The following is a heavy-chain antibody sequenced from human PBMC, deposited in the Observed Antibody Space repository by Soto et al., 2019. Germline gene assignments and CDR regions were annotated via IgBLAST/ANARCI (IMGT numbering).Heavy chain of an antibody. CDR2: ISSSSSYI. CDR3: ARSYNSGSYYFWFDP. Sequence: GGSLRLSCAASGFTFSSYSMNWVRQAPGKGLEWVSSISSSSSYIYYADSVKGRFTISRDNAKNSLYLQMNSLRAEDTAVYYCARSYNSGSYYFWFDPWGQGTLVTVSS. CDR1: GFTFSSYS. D-gene: IGHD1-26*01. J-gene: IGHJ5*02. V-gene: IGHV3-21*01.